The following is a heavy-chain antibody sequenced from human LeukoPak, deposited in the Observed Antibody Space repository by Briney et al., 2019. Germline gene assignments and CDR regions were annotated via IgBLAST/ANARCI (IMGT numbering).Heavy chain of an antibody. J-gene: IGHJ1*01. CDR3: AREPLSGWLQYFRH. CDR1: GFTFSDYY. D-gene: IGHD6-19*01. CDR2: ISSSGSTI. V-gene: IGHV3-11*04. Sequence: GGSLRLSCAASGFTFSDYYMSWIRQAPGKGLEWVSYISSSGSTIYYADSVKGRFTISRDNAKNSLYLQMNSLRAEDTAVYYCAREPLSGWLQYFRHWGQGTLVTVSS.